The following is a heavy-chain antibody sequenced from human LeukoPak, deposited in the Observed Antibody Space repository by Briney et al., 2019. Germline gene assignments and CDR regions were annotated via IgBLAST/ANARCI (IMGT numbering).Heavy chain of an antibody. D-gene: IGHD3-10*01. J-gene: IGHJ5*02. CDR3: ARNPWFGELSWFDP. CDR1: GFTVSSNY. V-gene: IGHV3-66*01. CDR2: IYSGGST. Sequence: GGSLRLSCAASGFTVSSNYMSWVRQAPGKGLEWVSVIYSGGSTYYADSVKGRFTISRDNSKDTLYLQMNSLRAEDTAVYYCARNPWFGELSWFDPWGQGTLVTVSS.